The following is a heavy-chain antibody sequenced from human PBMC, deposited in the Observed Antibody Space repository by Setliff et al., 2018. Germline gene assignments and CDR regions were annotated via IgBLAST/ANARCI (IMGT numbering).Heavy chain of an antibody. CDR3: ARTSTGRYFDV. Sequence: PSETLSLTCAVSDFPVSGVYYWGWIRQPPGKGLEWIANVYYRGSTHYNPSLESRVTMSFDTSKNRFSLKLSSVTAADTAVYYCARTSTGRYFDVWGRGTLVTVSS. D-gene: IGHD2-8*02. CDR1: DFPVSGVYY. CDR2: VYYRGST. J-gene: IGHJ2*01. V-gene: IGHV4-38-2*01.